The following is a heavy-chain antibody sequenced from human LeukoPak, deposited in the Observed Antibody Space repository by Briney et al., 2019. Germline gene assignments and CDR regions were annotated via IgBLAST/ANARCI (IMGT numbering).Heavy chain of an antibody. V-gene: IGHV3-23*01. D-gene: IGHD5-18*01. Sequence: GGSLRLSCAASGFTFSSYAMSWVRQAPGKGLEWVSAISGSGGSTYYADSVKGRFTISRDNSKNTLYLQMNSLRAEDTAVYYCAKDTIYSYGLIPVDYWGQGTLVTVSS. CDR3: AKDTIYSYGLIPVDY. CDR1: GFTFSSYA. CDR2: ISGSGGST. J-gene: IGHJ4*02.